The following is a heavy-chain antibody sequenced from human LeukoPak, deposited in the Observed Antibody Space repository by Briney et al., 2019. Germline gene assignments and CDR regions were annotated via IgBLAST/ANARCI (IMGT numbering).Heavy chain of an antibody. V-gene: IGHV3-7*01. CDR3: GRFGDEAGIDN. D-gene: IGHD3-10*01. Sequence: GTSRRLSCAASGFTISSYAMHWVRQAPGKGLEWVANIKPSGTETYYGDPVKGRFTISRDNAKNLLYLQMSSLRAEDTAVYSCGRFGDEAGIDNWGQGTLVTVSS. CDR1: GFTISSYA. J-gene: IGHJ4*02. CDR2: IKPSGTET.